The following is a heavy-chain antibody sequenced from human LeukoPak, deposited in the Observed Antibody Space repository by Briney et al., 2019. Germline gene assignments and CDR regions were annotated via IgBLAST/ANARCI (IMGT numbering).Heavy chain of an antibody. V-gene: IGHV3-7*01. CDR2: IKRDGSDK. Sequence: GSLRLSCAASGFTLSSFWMSWVRQAPGKGLEWVANIKRDGSDKNYVDPVKGRFTISRDNAKNSLYLDMSSLRVDDTAVYYCAKSDPVVVMAAAPSYFDYWGQGTLVTVSS. J-gene: IGHJ4*02. CDR1: GFTLSSFW. CDR3: AKSDPVVVMAAAPSYFDY. D-gene: IGHD2-15*01.